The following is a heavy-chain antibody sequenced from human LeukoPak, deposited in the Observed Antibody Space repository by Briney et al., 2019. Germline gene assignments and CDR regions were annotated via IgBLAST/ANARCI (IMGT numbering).Heavy chain of an antibody. CDR1: GFTFGDYP. D-gene: IGHD2-2*01. CDR2: IRGKPYGGTR. CDR3: TRPPLVVPAAIDY. Sequence: GGSLRLSCTAPGFTFGDYPMSWVRQAPGKGLEWVGFIRGKPYGGTREYAASVKGRFTISRDDSKSIAYLQMNSLKTEDTAVYYCTRPPLVVPAAIDYWGQGTLVTVSS. V-gene: IGHV3-49*04. J-gene: IGHJ4*02.